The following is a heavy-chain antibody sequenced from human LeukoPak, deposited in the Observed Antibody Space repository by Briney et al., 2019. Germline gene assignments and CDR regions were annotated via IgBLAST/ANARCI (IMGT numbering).Heavy chain of an antibody. V-gene: IGHV1-46*01. CDR1: GYTFTSYY. D-gene: IGHD2-15*01. J-gene: IGHJ4*02. CDR3: ARASSVRGGSYHRATSYFDY. Sequence: ASVKVSCKASGYTFTSYYMHWVRQAPGQGLEWMGIINPSGGSTNYAQKFQGRVTMTSDTSTSTVYMELSSLRSEDTAVYYCARASSVRGGSYHRATSYFDYWGQGTLVTVSS. CDR2: INPSGGST.